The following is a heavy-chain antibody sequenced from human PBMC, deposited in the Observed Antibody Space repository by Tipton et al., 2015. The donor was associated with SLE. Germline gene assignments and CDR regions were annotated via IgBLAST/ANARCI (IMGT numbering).Heavy chain of an antibody. CDR3: ARHPDFWSGQRWFDP. Sequence: QSGAEVKKPGEALQISCKTSGYSFTNSWIVWFRHMPGKGLECMGMIDPSDSDTRYNPSFQGHVSISVDTSKNQFSLKLSSVTAADTAVYYCARHPDFWSGQRWFDPWGQGTLVTVSS. J-gene: IGHJ5*02. CDR1: GYSFTNSW. CDR2: IDPSDSDT. V-gene: IGHV5-51*01. D-gene: IGHD3-3*01.